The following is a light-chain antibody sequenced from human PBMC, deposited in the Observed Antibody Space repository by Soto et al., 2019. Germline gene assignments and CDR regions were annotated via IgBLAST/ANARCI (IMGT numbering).Light chain of an antibody. CDR2: GAS. CDR1: QSVSSN. CDR3: QQYNNWPPWT. J-gene: IGKJ1*01. V-gene: IGKV3-15*01. Sequence: EILMTQAPTTVSVTTHEIATLSCRPSQSVSSNLAWYQQKPGQAPRLLIYGASTRATGIPARFSGSGSGTEFTLTISSLQSEDFAVYYCQQYNNWPPWTFGQGTKVDI.